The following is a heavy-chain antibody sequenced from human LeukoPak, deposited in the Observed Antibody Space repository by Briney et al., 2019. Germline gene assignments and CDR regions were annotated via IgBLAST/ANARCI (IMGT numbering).Heavy chain of an antibody. CDR2: INPNSGGT. Sequence: ASVKVSCKASGYTFTGYYIHWVRQAPGQGLEWMGWINPNSGGTNYAQKFQGRVTMTRDTSISTAYMELSRLRSDDTAVYYCARGYPLSTTAAGTYFQHWGQGTLVTVSS. CDR3: ARGYPLSTTAAGTYFQH. D-gene: IGHD6-13*01. CDR1: GYTFTGYY. V-gene: IGHV1-2*02. J-gene: IGHJ1*01.